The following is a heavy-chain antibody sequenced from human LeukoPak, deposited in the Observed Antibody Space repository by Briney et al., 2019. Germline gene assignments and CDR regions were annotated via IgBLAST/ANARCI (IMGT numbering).Heavy chain of an antibody. V-gene: IGHV1-69*04. CDR1: GGTFSSYT. D-gene: IGHD2-8*01. CDR2: IIPLLGIA. CDR3: AREGGYCINGVCYTGWFDP. J-gene: IGHJ5*02. Sequence: SVKVSCKASGGTFSSYTISWVRQAPGHGVEWMGRIIPLLGIANYAQKFQGRVTITADKSTGTAYMELSRLRSEDTAAYYCAREGGYCINGVCYTGWFDPWGQGTLVTVSS.